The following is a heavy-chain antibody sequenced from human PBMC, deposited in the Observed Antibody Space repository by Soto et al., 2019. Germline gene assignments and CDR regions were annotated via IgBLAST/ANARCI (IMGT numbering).Heavy chain of an antibody. CDR3: AKDLRQLGDRSNGMDV. Sequence: VQLVESGGGVVQPGRSLRLSCAASGFTFSSYGMHWVRQAPGKGLEWVAVISYDGSNKYYADSVKGRFTISRDNSKNTLYLQMNSLRAEDTAVYYCAKDLRQLGDRSNGMDVWGQGTTVTVSS. V-gene: IGHV3-30*18. CDR1: GFTFSSYG. J-gene: IGHJ6*02. CDR2: ISYDGSNK. D-gene: IGHD6-13*01.